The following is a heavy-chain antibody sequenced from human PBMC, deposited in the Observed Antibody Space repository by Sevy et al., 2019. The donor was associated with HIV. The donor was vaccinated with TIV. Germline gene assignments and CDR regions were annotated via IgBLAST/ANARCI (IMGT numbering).Heavy chain of an antibody. CDR2: ISNSGSTI. V-gene: IGHV3-48*03. D-gene: IGHD4-17*01. CDR1: GFTFSSYE. J-gene: IGHJ4*02. CDR3: ARDLPPSATTVPHFDY. Sequence: GGSLRLSCTASGFTFSSYEMNWVRQAPGKGLEWVSYISNSGSTIHYSYSVKGRFTIFRDNAKNSLSLQMNSLRAEDTAVYYCARDLPPSATTVPHFDYWGRGTLVTVSS.